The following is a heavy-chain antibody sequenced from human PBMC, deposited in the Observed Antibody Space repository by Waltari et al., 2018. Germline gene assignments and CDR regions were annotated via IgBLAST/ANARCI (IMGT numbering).Heavy chain of an antibody. J-gene: IGHJ4*02. CDR3: VAISTFAGGY. CDR2: IHFDGSTK. D-gene: IGHD3-3*01. CDR1: GFTFSTYG. V-gene: IGHV3-30*02. Sequence: QVQLVESGGGVVQPGGSLRLSCAASGFTFSTYGMHWVRQAPGKGLEWVSFIHFDGSTKNYEESVKGRFSISRDNSKNTLYLQMNSLRPEDTAMYFCVAISTFAGGYWGQGALVTVSS.